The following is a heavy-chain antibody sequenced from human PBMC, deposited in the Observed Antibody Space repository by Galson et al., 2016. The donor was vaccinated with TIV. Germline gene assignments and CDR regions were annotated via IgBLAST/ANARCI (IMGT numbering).Heavy chain of an antibody. D-gene: IGHD5-24*01. V-gene: IGHV3-48*01. CDR3: AREGRDGYNPCFDS. Sequence: SLRLSCAASGFSFSIYNMNWVRQAPGKGLEWISYISTTSTLIYYADSVRGRFTISRDNAKNSLYLQMNSLRAEDTAVYYCAREGRDGYNPCFDSWGQGTLVTVSS. J-gene: IGHJ4*02. CDR2: ISTTSTLI. CDR1: GFSFSIYN.